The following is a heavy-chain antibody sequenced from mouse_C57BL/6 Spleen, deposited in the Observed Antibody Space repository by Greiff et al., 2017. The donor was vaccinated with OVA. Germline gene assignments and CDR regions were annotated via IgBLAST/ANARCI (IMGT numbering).Heavy chain of an antibody. V-gene: IGHV5-17*01. D-gene: IGHD2-2*01. CDR2: ISSGSSTI. CDR3: ARTLVTTFYWYFDV. Sequence: VQLKESGGGLVKPGGSLKLSCAASGFTFSDYGMHWVRQAPEKGLEWVAYISSGSSTIYYADTVKGRFTISRDNAKNTLCLQMTSLRSEDTAMYYCARTLVTTFYWYFDVWGTGTTVTVSS. J-gene: IGHJ1*03. CDR1: GFTFSDYG.